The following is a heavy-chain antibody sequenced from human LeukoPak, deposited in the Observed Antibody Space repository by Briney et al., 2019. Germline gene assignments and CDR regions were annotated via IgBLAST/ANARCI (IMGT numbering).Heavy chain of an antibody. J-gene: IGHJ4*02. V-gene: IGHV1-2*02. CDR3: ARVLSIFGVPPLGY. CDR2: INPNSGGT. Sequence: EASVKVSCKASGYTFTGYYMHWVRQAPGQGLEWMGWINPNSGGTNYAQKFQGRVTMTRDTSISTAYMELSGLRSDDTAVYYCARVLSIFGVPPLGYWGQGTLVTVSS. D-gene: IGHD3-3*01. CDR1: GYTFTGYY.